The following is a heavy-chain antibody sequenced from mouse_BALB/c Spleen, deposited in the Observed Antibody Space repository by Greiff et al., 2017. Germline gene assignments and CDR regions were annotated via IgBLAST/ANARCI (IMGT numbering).Heavy chain of an antibody. CDR2: INPSTGYT. Sequence: VKLMESGAELAKPGASVKMSCKASGYTFTSYWMHWVKQRPGQGLEWIGYINPSTGYTEYNQKFKDKATLTADKSSSTAYMQLSSLTSEDSAVYYCARRVIGYYYAMDYWGQGTSVTVSS. D-gene: IGHD2-14*01. CDR3: ARRVIGYYYAMDY. J-gene: IGHJ4*01. V-gene: IGHV1-7*01. CDR1: GYTFTSYW.